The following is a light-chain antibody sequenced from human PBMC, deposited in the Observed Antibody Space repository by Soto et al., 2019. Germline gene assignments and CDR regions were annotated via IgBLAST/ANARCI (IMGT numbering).Light chain of an antibody. V-gene: IGKV3-20*01. J-gene: IGKJ2*01. CDR1: QSVSSSS. Sequence: EVVMTQSPGTLSLSPGDRATLSCRASQSVSSSSLAWYQQKPGQAPRLLIYHTSSRATGIPDRFSGSGSGTDFTLTISRLEPEDFAVYYFQQYGTSPPYTFGQGTKVEIK. CDR2: HTS. CDR3: QQYGTSPPYT.